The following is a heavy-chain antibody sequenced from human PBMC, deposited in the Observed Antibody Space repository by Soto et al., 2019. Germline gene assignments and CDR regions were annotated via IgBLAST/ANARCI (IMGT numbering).Heavy chain of an antibody. Sequence: SVKVSCKASGGTFSSYTISWVRQAPGQGLEWMGRIIPILGIANYAQKFQGRVTITADKSTSTAYMELSSLRSEDTAVYYCARDKVATDSSSWYGGDYWGQGTLVTVSS. CDR2: IIPILGIA. D-gene: IGHD6-13*01. CDR3: ARDKVATDSSSWYGGDY. CDR1: GGTFSSYT. V-gene: IGHV1-69*04. J-gene: IGHJ4*02.